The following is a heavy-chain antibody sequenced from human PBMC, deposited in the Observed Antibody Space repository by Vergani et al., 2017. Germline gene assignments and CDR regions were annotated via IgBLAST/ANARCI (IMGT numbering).Heavy chain of an antibody. V-gene: IGHV1-69*01. CDR2: VIPIFGTA. Sequence: QVQLVQSGAEVKKPGSSVKVSCKASGGTFSSYAISWVRQAPGQGLEWMGGVIPIFGTANYAQKFQGRVTITADESTSTAYMELSSLRSEDTAVYYCARGYYDYVWGSCRYPPYYFDYWGQGTLVTVSS. CDR3: ARGYYDYVWGSCRYPPYYFDY. D-gene: IGHD3-16*02. J-gene: IGHJ4*02. CDR1: GGTFSSYA.